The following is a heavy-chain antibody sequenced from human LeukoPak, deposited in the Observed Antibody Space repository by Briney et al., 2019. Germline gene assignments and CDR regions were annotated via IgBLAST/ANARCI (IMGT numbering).Heavy chain of an antibody. D-gene: IGHD2-15*01. Sequence: GGSLRLSCAASGFTFGSYWMSWVRQAPGKGLEWVANIKQDGSERYYVDSVKGRFTISRDNAKNSLYLQMNSLRAEDTAVYYCARGADSDYWGQGTLVTVSS. CDR3: ARGADSDY. J-gene: IGHJ4*02. CDR1: GFTFGSYW. CDR2: IKQDGSER. V-gene: IGHV3-7*03.